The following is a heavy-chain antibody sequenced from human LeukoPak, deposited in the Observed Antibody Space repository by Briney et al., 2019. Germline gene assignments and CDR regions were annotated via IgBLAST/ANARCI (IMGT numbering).Heavy chain of an antibody. V-gene: IGHV3-23*01. Sequence: GGSLRLSCTASGFTFSSYTMSWVRQAPGKGLKWVSTITTGGPNTYYADSVKGRFTVSRDNSKNTLYLQMNSLRAEDTALYYCVKASSSSPQYNWFDAWGQGTLVTVSS. CDR1: GFTFSSYT. D-gene: IGHD6-6*01. J-gene: IGHJ5*02. CDR3: VKASSSSPQYNWFDA. CDR2: ITTGGPNT.